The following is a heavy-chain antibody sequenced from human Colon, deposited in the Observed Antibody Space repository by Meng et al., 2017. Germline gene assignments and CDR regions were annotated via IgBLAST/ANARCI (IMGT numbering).Heavy chain of an antibody. CDR3: ARDIYGDYVFDY. Sequence: ASAMVSCKASGYMFSSYGISWVRQAPGQGLEWMGWISGHNDKPNYVQKFQGRVTMTTDTSANTAYLELRSLRSDDTAMYYCARDIYGDYVFDYWGQGTLVTVSS. CDR2: ISGHNDKP. V-gene: IGHV1-18*01. D-gene: IGHD4-17*01. CDR1: GYMFSSYG. J-gene: IGHJ4*02.